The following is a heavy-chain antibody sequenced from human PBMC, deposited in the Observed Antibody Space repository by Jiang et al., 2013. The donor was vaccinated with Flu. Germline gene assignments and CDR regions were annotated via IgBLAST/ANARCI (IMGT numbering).Heavy chain of an antibody. V-gene: IGHV3-30*02. CDR2: LWHDGSNK. CDR1: GFDFNYYG. D-gene: IGHD3-9*01. CDR3: ATLRGSTYDTYLADF. Sequence: VQLVESGGGVVRPGGSLKLSCVASGFDFNYYGMHWVRQSPGKGLEWVASLWHDGSNKFYADSVRGRFTISRDNSKNTLSLQMTSLRPADTAVYYCATLRGSTYDTYLADFWGQGTLVTVSS. J-gene: IGHJ4*02.